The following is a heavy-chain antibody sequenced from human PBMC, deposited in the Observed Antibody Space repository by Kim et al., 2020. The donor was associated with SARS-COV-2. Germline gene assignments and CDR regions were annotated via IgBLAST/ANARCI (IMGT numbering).Heavy chain of an antibody. V-gene: IGHV3-9*01. Sequence: GVSLRLSCAASGFTFDDYAMHWVRQAPGKGLEWVSGISWNSGSIGDADSVKGRFTISRDNAKNSLYLQMNSLRAEDTALYYCAKDKSSSSSRSYGMDVWGQGTTVTVSS. J-gene: IGHJ6*02. CDR2: ISWNSGSI. CDR1: GFTFDDYA. D-gene: IGHD6-13*01. CDR3: AKDKSSSSSRSYGMDV.